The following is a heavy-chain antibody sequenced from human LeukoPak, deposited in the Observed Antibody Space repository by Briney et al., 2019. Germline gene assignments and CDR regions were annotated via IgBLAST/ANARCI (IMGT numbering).Heavy chain of an antibody. Sequence: ASVKVSCKASGYTFTNYDINWVRQATGQGLEWMGWMNPNSGNTGYAQKFQGRVTITRNTSISTAYMELSSLRSDDTAVYYCARDPSGSPNFDYWGQGTLVTVSS. CDR3: ARDPSGSPNFDY. J-gene: IGHJ4*02. D-gene: IGHD1-26*01. CDR1: GYTFTNYD. CDR2: MNPNSGNT. V-gene: IGHV1-8*03.